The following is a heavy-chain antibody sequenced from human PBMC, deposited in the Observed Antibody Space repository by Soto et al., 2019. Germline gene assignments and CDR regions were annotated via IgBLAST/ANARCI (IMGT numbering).Heavy chain of an antibody. D-gene: IGHD2-15*01. CDR2: ISWNGNFT. CDR3: VGGSWID. V-gene: IGHV3-9*01. J-gene: IGHJ4*02. Sequence: EVQLVESGGDMVQPGRSLKLSCVGSGYSFEDYSMHWVRQAPGQGLEWVSGISWNGNFTGYADSVKGRFTISRDNAKNSLFLQMRSLSLEDTALYYCVGGSWIDWGQGTLVTVSS. CDR1: GYSFEDYS.